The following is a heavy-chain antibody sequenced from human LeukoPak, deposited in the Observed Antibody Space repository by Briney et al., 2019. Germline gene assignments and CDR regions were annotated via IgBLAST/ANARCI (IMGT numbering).Heavy chain of an antibody. D-gene: IGHD1-26*01. J-gene: IGHJ4*02. CDR2: IWYDGSNK. CDR1: GFTFSSYG. CDR3: AKDPRWDTNYYFDY. V-gene: IGHV3-33*06. Sequence: PGRSLRLSCAASGFTFSSYGMHWVRQAPGRGLEGVADIWYDGSNKYYADSVKGRFTISRDNSKNTLYLQMNSPRAEDTAAYYCAKDPRWDTNYYFDYWGQGTLVTVSS.